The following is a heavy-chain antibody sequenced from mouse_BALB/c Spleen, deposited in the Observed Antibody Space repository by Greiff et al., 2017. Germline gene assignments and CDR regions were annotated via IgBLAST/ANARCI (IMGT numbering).Heavy chain of an antibody. CDR3: ARYRYDVYAMDY. Sequence: QVQLQQSGAELAKPWASVKMSCKASGYTFTSDWVQWVKQRPGQGLEWIGYINPSTGYTEYNQKFKDKATLTADKSSSTAYMQLSSLTSEDSAVYYCARYRYDVYAMDYWGQGTSVTVSS. D-gene: IGHD2-14*01. J-gene: IGHJ4*01. CDR1: GYTFTSDW. CDR2: INPSTGYT. V-gene: IGHV1-7*01.